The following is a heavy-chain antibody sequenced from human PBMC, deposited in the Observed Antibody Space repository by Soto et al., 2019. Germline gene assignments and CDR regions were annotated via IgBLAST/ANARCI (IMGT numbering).Heavy chain of an antibody. CDR3: ARDGGRNSGGIDY. J-gene: IGHJ4*02. V-gene: IGHV1-69*01. Sequence: QVQLVQSGAEVKKPGSSVKVSCKASGGTFSSYSINWVRQAPGQVLEWMGEIIPIFGTANYAQKFQGRVTMTAGESTSTAYMELSSLRSEDKAVYYCARDGGRNSGGIDYWAQGTLVTVSS. CDR2: IIPIFGTA. CDR1: GGTFSSYS. D-gene: IGHD1-26*01.